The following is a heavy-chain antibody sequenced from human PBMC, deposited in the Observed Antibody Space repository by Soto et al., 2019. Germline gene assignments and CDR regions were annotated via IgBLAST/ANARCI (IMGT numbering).Heavy chain of an antibody. CDR1: GFTFSSYA. V-gene: IGHV3-23*01. CDR2: ISGSGGST. J-gene: IGHJ4*02. Sequence: HPGGSLRLSCAASGFTFSSYAMSWVRQAPGKGLEWVSAISGSGGSTYYADSVKGRFTISRDNSKNTLYLQMNSLRAEDTAVYYCAKDFYILTGYYLFDYWGQGTLVTVSS. CDR3: AKDFYILTGYYLFDY. D-gene: IGHD3-9*01.